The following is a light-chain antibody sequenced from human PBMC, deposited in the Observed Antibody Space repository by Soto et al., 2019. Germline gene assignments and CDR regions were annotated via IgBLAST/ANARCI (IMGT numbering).Light chain of an antibody. CDR1: DSNIGRNA. Sequence: QSVLTQPPSVSGTPGQTITISCSGSDSNIGRNAVDWYQQVPGTAPELVIYKNIQRPSGVPDRFSGSKSGTSASLAVSGLQSEDEADYYCAVWDDSLNAPVFGGGTKLTVL. J-gene: IGLJ2*01. V-gene: IGLV1-44*01. CDR2: KNI. CDR3: AVWDDSLNAPV.